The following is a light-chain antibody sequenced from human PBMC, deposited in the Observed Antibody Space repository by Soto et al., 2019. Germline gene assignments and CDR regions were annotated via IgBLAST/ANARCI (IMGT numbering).Light chain of an antibody. CDR1: SSNIGAIYD. CDR2: GNI. Sequence: QSVLTQPPSVSGAPGQRVTISCTGSSSNIGAIYDVHWYQQLPGSAPKLLIYGNINRPSGVPDRFSGSNSGTSASLAITGLQAEDEADYYCQSYDSSLSGSHVVFGGGTKLTVL. V-gene: IGLV1-40*01. J-gene: IGLJ2*01. CDR3: QSYDSSLSGSHVV.